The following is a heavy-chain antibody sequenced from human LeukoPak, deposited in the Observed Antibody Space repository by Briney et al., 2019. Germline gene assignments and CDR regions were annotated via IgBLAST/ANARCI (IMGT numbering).Heavy chain of an antibody. J-gene: IGHJ4*02. CDR3: ARDRGSYYDSSGYIGPLDY. CDR2: INHSGST. Sequence: PSETLSLTCAVYGGSFSGYYWSWIRQPPGKGLEWIGEINHSGSTNYNPSLKSRVTISVDTSKNQFSLKLSSVTAADTAVYYCARDRGSYYDSSGYIGPLDYWGQGTLVTVSS. V-gene: IGHV4-34*01. CDR1: GGSFSGYY. D-gene: IGHD3-22*01.